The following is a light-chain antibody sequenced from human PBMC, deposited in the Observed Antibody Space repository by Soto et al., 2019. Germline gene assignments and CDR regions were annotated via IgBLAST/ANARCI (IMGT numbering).Light chain of an antibody. Sequence: EIVLTQSPGTLSLSPGERATLSCRASQSVSSSYLAWYQQKPGQAPRLLIYGASSRATGIPDRFSGSGSGTAFTLTISRLEPEAFAVYYCQQYGSSPSFGPGTKVDIK. J-gene: IGKJ3*01. CDR3: QQYGSSPS. V-gene: IGKV3-20*01. CDR2: GAS. CDR1: QSVSSSY.